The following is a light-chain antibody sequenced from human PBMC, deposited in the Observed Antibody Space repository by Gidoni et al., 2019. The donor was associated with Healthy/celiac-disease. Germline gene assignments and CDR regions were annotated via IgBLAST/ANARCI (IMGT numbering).Light chain of an antibody. CDR1: QSVLYSSNNKNY. CDR2: WAS. Sequence: DIVMIQSPDSLAVSLCERATINCKSSQSVLYSSNNKNYLAWYQQKPGQPPKLLIFWASTRESGVPDRFSGSGSGKDFTLTISSLQAEDVAVYYCQQYYSTPRTFGQGTKVEIK. V-gene: IGKV4-1*01. J-gene: IGKJ1*01. CDR3: QQYYSTPRT.